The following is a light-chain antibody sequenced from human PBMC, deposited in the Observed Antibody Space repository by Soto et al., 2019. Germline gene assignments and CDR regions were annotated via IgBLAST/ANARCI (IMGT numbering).Light chain of an antibody. Sequence: QSALTQPPSASGSPGQSVTISCTGTSSDVGGYNYVSWYQQHPGKAPQLMIYEVSKRPSGVPDRFSGSKSGNTASLTVSGLQAEDEADYYCSSYAGSNNLVFGGGTKRTVL. CDR3: SSYAGSNNLV. CDR1: SSDVGGYNY. J-gene: IGLJ2*01. CDR2: EVS. V-gene: IGLV2-8*01.